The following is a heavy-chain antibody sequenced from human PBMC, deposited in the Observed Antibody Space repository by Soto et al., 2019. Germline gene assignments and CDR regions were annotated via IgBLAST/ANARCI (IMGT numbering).Heavy chain of an antibody. J-gene: IGHJ6*02. CDR1: GGSISSGGYY. V-gene: IGHV4-31*03. D-gene: IGHD3-3*02. CDR2: IYYSGST. CDR3: ARGSVFGVVTNAYYYYGMDV. Sequence: QVQLQESGPGLVKPSQTLSLTCTVSGGSISSGGYYWSWIRQHPGKGLEWIGYIYYSGSTYYNPSLKSRVTISVDTSKNQFSLKLSSVTAADTAVYYCARGSVFGVVTNAYYYYGMDVWGQGTTVTVSS.